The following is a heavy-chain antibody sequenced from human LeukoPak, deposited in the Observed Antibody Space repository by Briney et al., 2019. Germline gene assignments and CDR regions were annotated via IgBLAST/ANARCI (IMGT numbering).Heavy chain of an antibody. J-gene: IGHJ5*02. Sequence: ASVKLACKATGYSFTTYYIHWMRQAPGRGLEWMVIINPSDGSTSSAQKFQGRVTMTSDTSTSTVYMELSSLTYDDTAVYYCARDVVVEVGMLPTDSWFDPWGRGTLVAVSS. CDR3: ARDVVVEVGMLPTDSWFDP. CDR1: GYSFTTYY. D-gene: IGHD2-15*01. CDR2: INPSDGST. V-gene: IGHV1-46*01.